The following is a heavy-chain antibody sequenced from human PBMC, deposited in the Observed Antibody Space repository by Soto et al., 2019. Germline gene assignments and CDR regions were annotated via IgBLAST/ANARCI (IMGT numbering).Heavy chain of an antibody. V-gene: IGHV1-69*06. CDR3: ARGLQPQFGSGWRRLYWYFDL. Sequence: QVQLVQSGAEVKKPGSSVKVSCKASGGTFNSYALTWVRQAPGHGLEWMGGIIPIFRSTIYAQKFQGGVPNTAISSTSTAYMELSSPRSDVTAVYYCARGLQPQFGSGWRRLYWYFDLWGRGTLVTVSS. D-gene: IGHD6-19*01. J-gene: IGHJ2*01. CDR2: IIPIFRST. CDR1: GGTFNSYA.